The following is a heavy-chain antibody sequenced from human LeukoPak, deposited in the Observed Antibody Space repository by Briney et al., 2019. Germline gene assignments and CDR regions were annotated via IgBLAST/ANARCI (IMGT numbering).Heavy chain of an antibody. J-gene: IGHJ4*02. CDR3: AKDPRYSSSDPFDY. CDR2: ISYDGSNK. Sequence: GGSLRLSCAASGFTFSSYAMHWVRQAPGKGLEWVAVISYDGSNKYYADSVKGRFTISRDNSKNTLYLQMNSLRAEDTAVYYCAKDPRYSSSDPFDYWGQGTLVTVSS. V-gene: IGHV3-30-3*01. D-gene: IGHD6-6*01. CDR1: GFTFSSYA.